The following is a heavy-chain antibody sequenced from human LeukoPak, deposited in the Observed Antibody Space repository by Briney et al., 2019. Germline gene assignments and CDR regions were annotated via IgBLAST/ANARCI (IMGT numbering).Heavy chain of an antibody. CDR1: GFTFSSYG. D-gene: IGHD3-22*01. Sequence: GVTLRLSCAASGFTFSSYGMHWVRQAPGKGLEWGAVILYDGSNKYYGDSVKGRFTISRDNSKNTLYLQMNSLRTEDTAIYYCAKEDVVVITIRYFQHWGQGTLVTVSP. J-gene: IGHJ1*01. V-gene: IGHV3-30*18. CDR2: ILYDGSNK. CDR3: AKEDVVVITIRYFQH.